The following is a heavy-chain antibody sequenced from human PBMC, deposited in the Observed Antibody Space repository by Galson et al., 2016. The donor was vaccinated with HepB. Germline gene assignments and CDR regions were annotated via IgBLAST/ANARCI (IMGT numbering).Heavy chain of an antibody. V-gene: IGHV3-21*01. Sequence: SLRLSCAASGFTFSTYSMNWVRQAPGKGLEWVSSISSSGSYIYYADSVKGRFTISRDNAKNSLYLQMNSLRAEDTAVYYCANTPGYGSSTSCYSHDYWGQGTLVTVSS. CDR3: ANTPGYGSSTSCYSHDY. CDR2: ISSSGSYI. J-gene: IGHJ4*02. D-gene: IGHD2-2*02. CDR1: GFTFSTYS.